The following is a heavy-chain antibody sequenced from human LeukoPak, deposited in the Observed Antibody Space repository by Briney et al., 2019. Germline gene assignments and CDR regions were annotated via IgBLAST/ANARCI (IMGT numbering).Heavy chain of an antibody. CDR1: GYTFTSYG. Sequence: GASVKVSCKASGYTFTSYGFSWVRQAPGQGLEWMGWINTNTGNPTYAQGFTGRFVFSLDTSVSTAYLQISSLKAEDTAVYYCARDRATIYFDYWGQGTLVTVSS. J-gene: IGHJ4*02. CDR2: INTNTGNP. D-gene: IGHD1-26*01. V-gene: IGHV7-4-1*02. CDR3: ARDRATIYFDY.